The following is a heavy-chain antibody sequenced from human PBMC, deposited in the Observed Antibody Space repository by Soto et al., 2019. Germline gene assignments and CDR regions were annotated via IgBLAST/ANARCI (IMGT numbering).Heavy chain of an antibody. CDR3: ARERKSSSWFTGDNAY. D-gene: IGHD6-13*01. CDR1: GFTFSTYS. Sequence: EVQLVESGGGLVQPGGSLRLSCAASGFTFSTYSMNWVRQAPGKGLEWVSYISSSSSTIYYADSVKGRFTISRDNAKDSLYLQMNSLRAEDTAVYYCARERKSSSWFTGDNAYWGQGTLVTVSS. V-gene: IGHV3-48*01. CDR2: ISSSSSTI. J-gene: IGHJ4*02.